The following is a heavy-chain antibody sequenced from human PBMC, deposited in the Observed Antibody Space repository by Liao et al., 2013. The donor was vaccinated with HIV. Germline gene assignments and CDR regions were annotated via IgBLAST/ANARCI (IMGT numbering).Heavy chain of an antibody. CDR1: GGSISSSSYY. Sequence: QLQLQESGPGLVKPSETLSLTCTVSGGSISSSSYYWGWIRQPPGKGLEWIGNVYFGGSTYYNPSLKSRLTISVDTSKNQFSLKLSSVTAADTAVYYCARDRGDYILDWYFDLWGRGTLVTVSS. CDR2: VYFGGST. V-gene: IGHV4-39*07. J-gene: IGHJ2*01. D-gene: IGHD4-17*01. CDR3: ARDRGDYILDWYFDL.